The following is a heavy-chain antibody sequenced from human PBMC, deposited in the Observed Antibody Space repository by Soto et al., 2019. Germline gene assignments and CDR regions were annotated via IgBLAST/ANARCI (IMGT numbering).Heavy chain of an antibody. J-gene: IGHJ6*02. V-gene: IGHV3-23*01. CDR2: INIGGDTT. D-gene: IGHD2-21*02. Sequence: VQLLESGGGLVQPGGSLRLSCGVSGFTFSNYAMSWVRQAPGKGLEWVSAINIGGDTTYYADSVKGRFTMSRNNSKNTLYLQMNSMRAENTAVSYCAKCLVTQMTYYYYGLDVWGQGTTVTVSS. CDR1: GFTFSNYA. CDR3: AKCLVTQMTYYYYGLDV.